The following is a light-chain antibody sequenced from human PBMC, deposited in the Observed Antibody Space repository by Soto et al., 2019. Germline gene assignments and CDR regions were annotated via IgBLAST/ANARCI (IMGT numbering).Light chain of an antibody. V-gene: IGLV2-11*01. CDR1: SSDVGGYNY. CDR3: CSYAGSYTLV. J-gene: IGLJ1*01. Sequence: QSALTQPRSVSGSPGQSVTISCTGTSSDVGGYNYVSWYQQHPGKAPKLMIYDVNKRPSWVPDRFSGSKSGNTASLTISGRQAEDEADYYCCSYAGSYTLVFGAGTKVTVL. CDR2: DVN.